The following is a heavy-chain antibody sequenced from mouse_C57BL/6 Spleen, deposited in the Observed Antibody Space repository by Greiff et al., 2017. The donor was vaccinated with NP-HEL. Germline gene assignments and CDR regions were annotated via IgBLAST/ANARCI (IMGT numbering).Heavy chain of an antibody. CDR1: GYTFTSYW. D-gene: IGHD2-3*01. Sequence: QVQLKQPGAELVKPGASVKLSCKASGYTFTSYWMHWVKQRPGQGLEWIGMIHPNSGSTNYNEKFKSKATLTVDKSSSTAYMQLSSLTSEDSAVYYCARSDGYYEAWFAYWGQGTLVTVSA. V-gene: IGHV1-64*01. J-gene: IGHJ3*01. CDR2: IHPNSGST. CDR3: ARSDGYYEAWFAY.